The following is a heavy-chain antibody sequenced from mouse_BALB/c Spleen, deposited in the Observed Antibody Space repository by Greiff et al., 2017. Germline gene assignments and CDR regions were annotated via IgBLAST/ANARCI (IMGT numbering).Heavy chain of an antibody. CDR1: GYTFTSYY. D-gene: IGHD2-3*01. Sequence: VQVVESGPELVKPGASVRISCKASGYTFTSYYIHWVKQRPGQGLEWIGWIYPGNVNTKYNEKFKGKATLTADKSSSTAYMQLSSLTSEDSAVYFCARFDGYYGNYFDYWGQGTTLTVSS. CDR2: IYPGNVNT. V-gene: IGHV1S56*01. J-gene: IGHJ2*01. CDR3: ARFDGYYGNYFDY.